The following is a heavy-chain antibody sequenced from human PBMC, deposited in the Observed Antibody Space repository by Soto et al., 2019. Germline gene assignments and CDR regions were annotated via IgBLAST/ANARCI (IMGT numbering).Heavy chain of an antibody. CDR3: VRQGIGVLHGLVDV. V-gene: IGHV4-30-4*01. D-gene: IGHD3-10*01. J-gene: IGHJ6*02. Sequence: SETLSLTCTVSGGSISSGDDYWSWIRQPPGKGLEWIGYIYYSGGTSYNPSLKSRVAISADTSTKQFSLRLTSVTAADTAVYYCVRQGIGVLHGLVDVWGQGTTVTVSS. CDR1: GGSISSGDDY. CDR2: IYYSGGT.